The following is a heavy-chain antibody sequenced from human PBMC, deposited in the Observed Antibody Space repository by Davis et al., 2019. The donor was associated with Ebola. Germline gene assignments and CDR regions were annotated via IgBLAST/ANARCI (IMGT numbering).Heavy chain of an antibody. CDR3: MSLSGAS. J-gene: IGHJ5*02. Sequence: GESLKISCAASGFIFSNSWMSWVRQRPGEGLVWVSHINRDGTTTNYADSVKGRSTIFRDNAKNTLYLQMNSLRVQDTAVYYCMSLSGASWGPGTLVTVSS. CDR2: INRDGTTT. D-gene: IGHD3-16*02. CDR1: GFIFSNSW. V-gene: IGHV3-74*01.